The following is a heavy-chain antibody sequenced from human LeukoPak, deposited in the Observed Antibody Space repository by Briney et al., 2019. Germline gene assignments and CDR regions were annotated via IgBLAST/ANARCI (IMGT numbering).Heavy chain of an antibody. CDR1: GGTFISYA. J-gene: IGHJ6*04. D-gene: IGHD2-15*01. CDR3: ARVHSPYGMDV. CDR2: IIPIFGTA. V-gene: IGHV1-69*06. Sequence: SVKVSCKASGGTFISYAISWVRQAPGQGLEWRGGIIPIFGTANYAQKFQGRVTITADKSTSTAYMELSSLRSEDTAVYYCARVHSPYGMDVWGKGTTVTVSS.